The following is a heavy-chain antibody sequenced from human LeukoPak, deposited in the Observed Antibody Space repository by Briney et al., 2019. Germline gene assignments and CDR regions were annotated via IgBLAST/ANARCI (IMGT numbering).Heavy chain of an antibody. V-gene: IGHV3-21*01. CDR2: ISTSSSYI. CDR1: GFTFSSYS. CDR3: ARDGSRGNLVTAPDF. D-gene: IGHD2-21*02. J-gene: IGHJ4*02. Sequence: AGGSLRLSCTASGFTFSSYSMNWVRQAPGKGLEWVSSISTSSSYIYYADSVKGRFTISRDNAKNSLYLQMNSLRAEDTAVYYCARDGSRGNLVTAPDFWGQGTLVTVSS.